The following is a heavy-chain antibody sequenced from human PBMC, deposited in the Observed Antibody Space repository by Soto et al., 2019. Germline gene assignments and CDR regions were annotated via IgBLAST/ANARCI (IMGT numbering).Heavy chain of an antibody. V-gene: IGHV3-33*01. CDR1: GFTFSTYG. CDR3: ARGIYRSIWPLFDY. CDR2: IWYDGSNK. J-gene: IGHJ4*02. Sequence: PGGSLRLSCAASGFTFSTYGIHWVRQAPGKGLEWVAVIWYDGSNKYYADSVKGRFTISRDNSKNMLYLQMNSLRAEDTAVYYCARGIYRSIWPLFDYWGQGTLVTVSS. D-gene: IGHD6-19*01.